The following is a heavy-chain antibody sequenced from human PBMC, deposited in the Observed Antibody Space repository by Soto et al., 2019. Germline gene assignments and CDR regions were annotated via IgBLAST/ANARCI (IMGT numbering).Heavy chain of an antibody. J-gene: IGHJ3*02. V-gene: IGHV4-31*03. CDR1: GGSISSGGYY. D-gene: IGHD6-13*01. CDR2: IYYSGST. Sequence: PSETLSLTCTVSGGSISSGGYYWSWIRQHPGKGLEWIGYIYYSGSTYYNLSLKSRVTISVDTSKNQFSLKLSSVTAADTAVYYCASVTAAAFDIWCQGTMLTLS. CDR3: ASVTAAAFDI.